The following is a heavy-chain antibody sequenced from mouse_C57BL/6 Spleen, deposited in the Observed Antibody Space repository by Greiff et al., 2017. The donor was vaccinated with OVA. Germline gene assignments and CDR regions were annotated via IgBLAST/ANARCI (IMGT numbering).Heavy chain of an antibody. CDR1: GYTFTDYE. Sequence: VQRVESGAELVRPGASVTLSCKASGYTFTDYEMHWVKQTPVHGLEWIGAIDPETGGTAYNQKFKGKAILTADKSSSTAYMELRSLTSEDSAVYYCTRITTSYWGQGTTLTVSS. J-gene: IGHJ2*01. D-gene: IGHD1-1*01. CDR2: IDPETGGT. CDR3: TRITTSY. V-gene: IGHV1-15*01.